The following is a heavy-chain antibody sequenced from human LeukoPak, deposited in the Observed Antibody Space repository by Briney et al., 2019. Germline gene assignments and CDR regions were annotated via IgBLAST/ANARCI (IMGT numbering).Heavy chain of an antibody. CDR1: GFTFSDYP. V-gene: IGHV3-30-3*01. D-gene: IGHD3/OR15-3a*01. J-gene: IGHJ4*02. CDR3: ARELSLSSDFWTGPFDS. CDR2: TSYSGDRQ. Sequence: GGSLRLSCSASGFTFSDYPMHWVRQAPGKGLEGVTVTSYSGDRQSYADSVRGRFTISRDNSKNTLLLQMESLRPEDTAVYYCARELSLSSDFWTGPFDSWGQGTLVTVSS.